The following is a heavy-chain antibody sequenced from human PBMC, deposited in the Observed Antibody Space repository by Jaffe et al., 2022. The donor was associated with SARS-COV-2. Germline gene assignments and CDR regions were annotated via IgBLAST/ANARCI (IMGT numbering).Heavy chain of an antibody. J-gene: IGHJ5*02. Sequence: QVQLVQSGAEVKKPGASVKVSCKASGYTFTSYYMHWVRQAPGQGLEWMGIINPSGGSTSYAQKFQGRVTMTRDTSTSTVYMELSSLRSEDTAVYYCARERSSSFKGVRDWFDPWGQGTLVTVSS. CDR1: GYTFTSYY. V-gene: IGHV1-46*01. D-gene: IGHD6-13*01. CDR2: INPSGGST. CDR3: ARERSSSFKGVRDWFDP.